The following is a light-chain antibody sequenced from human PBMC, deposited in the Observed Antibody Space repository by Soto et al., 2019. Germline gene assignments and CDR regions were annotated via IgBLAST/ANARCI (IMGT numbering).Light chain of an antibody. CDR2: DAS. CDR3: QQRSNWPPWT. Sequence: EVVLTQSPVTQSLSPGERATLSCRASQSVSSYLAWYQQKPGQAPRLLIYDASNRATGIPARFSGSGSGTDFTLTISSLEPEDFAVYYCQQRSNWPPWTFGQGTKVDIK. V-gene: IGKV3-11*01. J-gene: IGKJ1*01. CDR1: QSVSSY.